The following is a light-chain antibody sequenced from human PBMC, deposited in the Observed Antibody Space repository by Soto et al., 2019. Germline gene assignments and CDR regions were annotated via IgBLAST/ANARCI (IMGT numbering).Light chain of an antibody. V-gene: IGLV2-8*01. Sequence: QSAPTQPPSESGSPGQSATISCTGTSSDVGGYNYVSWYQQYPGKAPKLMIYEVSKRPSGVPDRFSGSKSGNTASLTVSGLQPEDEADYYCSSYAGSSTWVFGGGTKLTVL. CDR2: EVS. CDR3: SSYAGSSTWV. J-gene: IGLJ2*01. CDR1: SSDVGGYNY.